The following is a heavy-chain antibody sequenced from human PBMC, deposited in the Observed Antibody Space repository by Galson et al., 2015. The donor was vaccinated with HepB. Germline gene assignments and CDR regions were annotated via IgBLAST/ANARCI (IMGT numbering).Heavy chain of an antibody. D-gene: IGHD2-2*01. CDR1: GFTFSSYA. Sequence: SLRLSCAASGFTFSSYAMSWVRQAPGKGLEWVSAISGSGGSTYYADSVKGRFTISRDNSKNTMYLQMNSLRAEDTAVYYCAKGDYCSSTSCYLGDDAFDIWGQGTMVTVSS. J-gene: IGHJ3*02. CDR3: AKGDYCSSTSCYLGDDAFDI. V-gene: IGHV3-23*01. CDR2: ISGSGGST.